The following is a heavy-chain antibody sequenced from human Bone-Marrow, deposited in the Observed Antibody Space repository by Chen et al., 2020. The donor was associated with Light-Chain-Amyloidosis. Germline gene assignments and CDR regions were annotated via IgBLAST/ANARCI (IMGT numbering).Heavy chain of an antibody. Sequence: EVQLEQSGPEVKKPGESLKISCKGSGYTFPNYWIGWVRQMPGKGLEWMGGIYPDDADARYSPSLEGQVTISADKSITTAYLQWRSLKASDTAMYYCARRRDGYNFDYWGQGTLVTVSS. CDR3: ARRRDGYNFDY. CDR1: GYTFPNYW. D-gene: IGHD5-12*01. CDR2: IYPDDADA. J-gene: IGHJ4*02. V-gene: IGHV5-51*01.